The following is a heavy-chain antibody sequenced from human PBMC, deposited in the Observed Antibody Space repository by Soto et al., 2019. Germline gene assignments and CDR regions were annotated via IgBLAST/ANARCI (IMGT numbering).Heavy chain of an antibody. CDR3: AKDHHHLGVYCSSTSCPYYYYGMDV. J-gene: IGHJ6*02. V-gene: IGHV3-30*18. D-gene: IGHD2-2*01. CDR1: GFTFSSYG. Sequence: QVQLVESGGGVVQPGRSLRLSCAASGFTFSSYGMHWVRQAPGKGLEWVAVVSYDGSNKYYADSVKGRFTISRDNSKNTLYLQMNSLRAEDTAVYYCAKDHHHLGVYCSSTSCPYYYYGMDVWGQGTTVTVSS. CDR2: VSYDGSNK.